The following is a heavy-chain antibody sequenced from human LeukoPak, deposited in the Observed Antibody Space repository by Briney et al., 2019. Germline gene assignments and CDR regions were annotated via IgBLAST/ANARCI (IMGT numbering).Heavy chain of an antibody. CDR2: IKQDGSEQ. J-gene: IGHJ4*02. CDR3: ARDGPIYYEASGYHY. CDR1: GFTFRTYW. D-gene: IGHD3-22*01. Sequence: GGSLRLSCAASGFTFRTYWMSWVRQAPGKGLEWVANIKQDGSEQYYMDSVKGRFTISRDNAKNSLYLQMNSLRGEDTAVYYCARDGPIYYEASGYHYWGQGTLVTVSS. V-gene: IGHV3-7*03.